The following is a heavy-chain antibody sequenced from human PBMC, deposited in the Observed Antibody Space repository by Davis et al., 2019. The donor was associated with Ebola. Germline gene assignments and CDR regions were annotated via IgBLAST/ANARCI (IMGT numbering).Heavy chain of an antibody. D-gene: IGHD3-22*01. J-gene: IGHJ3*02. CDR2: ISGSDGRT. CDR1: GFVFSSYV. CDR3: AKVGSKYYYDSSGYHAGKAFDI. V-gene: IGHV3-23*01. Sequence: GESLKISCAASGFVFSSYVMSWVRQAPGKGLEWVSLISGSDGRTYHADSVKGRFIISRDNSKNTLYLQMNSLRAEDTAVYYCAKVGSKYYYDSSGYHAGKAFDIWGQGTMVTVSS.